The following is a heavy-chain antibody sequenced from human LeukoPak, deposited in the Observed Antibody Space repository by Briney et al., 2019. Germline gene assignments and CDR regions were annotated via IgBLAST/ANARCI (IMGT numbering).Heavy chain of an antibody. D-gene: IGHD6-6*01. J-gene: IGHJ4*02. V-gene: IGHV4-59*08. CDR1: GGSISGPY. CDR3: ARHTYARPFDF. Sequence: SETLSLTCTVSGGSISGPYWSRIRQPPGKGLEWIAYVYYSGDTNYNPSLKSRAAISLDTSKNQFSLTVTSVTAADTAIYYCARHTYARPFDFWGQGTLVTVSS. CDR2: VYYSGDT.